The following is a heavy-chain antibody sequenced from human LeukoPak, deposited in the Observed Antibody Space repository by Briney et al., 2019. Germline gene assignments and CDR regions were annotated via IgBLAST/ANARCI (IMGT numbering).Heavy chain of an antibody. J-gene: IGHJ4*02. V-gene: IGHV3-43*01. CDR3: AKDGKNYFDY. Sequence: GGSLRLSRAASGFIFDDYTMHWVRQAPGKGLEWVSLISWDGGSTYYADSVKGRFTISRDNSKNSLSLQMNSLRTEDTALYYCAKDGKNYFDYWGQGTLVTVSS. CDR1: GFIFDDYT. CDR2: ISWDGGST.